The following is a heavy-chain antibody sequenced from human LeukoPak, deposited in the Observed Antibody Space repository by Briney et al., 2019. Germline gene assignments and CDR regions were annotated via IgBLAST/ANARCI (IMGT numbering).Heavy chain of an antibody. D-gene: IGHD3-10*01. J-gene: IGHJ6*02. CDR2: ILSDGSNK. Sequence: GGSLRLSCAASGFTFSTHGMHWVRQDPGKGLEWVALILSDGSNKYYADSVKGRFTISRDNSKNTLYLQMNSLRAEDTAVYYCAKDDRYGSGSYYRIPYYYYGMDVWGQGTTVTVSS. V-gene: IGHV3-33*06. CDR1: GFTFSTHG. CDR3: AKDDRYGSGSYYRIPYYYYGMDV.